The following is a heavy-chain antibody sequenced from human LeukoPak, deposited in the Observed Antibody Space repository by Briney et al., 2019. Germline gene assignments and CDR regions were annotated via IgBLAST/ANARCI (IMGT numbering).Heavy chain of an antibody. CDR1: GFTFSSYW. J-gene: IGHJ4*02. V-gene: IGHV3-7*01. CDR3: AREVAVVAATSFDY. Sequence: GRSLRLSCAASGFTFSSYWMSWVRQAPGKGLEWVANIKQDGSEKYYVDSVKGRFTISRDNAKNSLYLQMNSLRAEDTAVYYCAREVAVVAATSFDYWGQGTLVTVSS. D-gene: IGHD2-15*01. CDR2: IKQDGSEK.